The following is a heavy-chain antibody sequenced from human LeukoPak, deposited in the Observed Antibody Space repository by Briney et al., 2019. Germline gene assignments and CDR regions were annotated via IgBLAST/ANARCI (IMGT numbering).Heavy chain of an antibody. Sequence: SETLSLTCTVSGGSISSSSYYWGWIRQPPGKGLEWIGSIYYSGSTYYNPSLKSRVTISVDTSKNQFSLKLSSVTAADTAVYYCARVGSLWFGANYYYMDVWGKGTTVTISS. V-gene: IGHV4-39*07. J-gene: IGHJ6*03. CDR3: ARVGSLWFGANYYYMDV. CDR1: GGSISSSSYY. CDR2: IYYSGST. D-gene: IGHD3-10*01.